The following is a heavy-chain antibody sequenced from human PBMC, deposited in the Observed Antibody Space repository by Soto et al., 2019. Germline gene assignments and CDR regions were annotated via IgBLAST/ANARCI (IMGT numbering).Heavy chain of an antibody. D-gene: IGHD5-18*01. V-gene: IGHV1-18*01. CDR1: GYTFSNYG. CDR3: ARDPGFGFGYSYAFAMDV. J-gene: IGHJ6*02. CDR2: ISGYNGNT. Sequence: QVQLVQSGAEVKKPGASVKVSCKASGYTFSNYGISWVRQGPGQGLEWMGWISGYNGNTHYEEKVQDRIKMTTDTSTSTTYLGLRSLRSDDTAVYFCARDPGFGFGYSYAFAMDVWGQGTTVTVSS.